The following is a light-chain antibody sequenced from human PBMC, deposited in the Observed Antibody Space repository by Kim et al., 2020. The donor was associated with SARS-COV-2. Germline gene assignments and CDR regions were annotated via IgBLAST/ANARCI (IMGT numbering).Light chain of an antibody. J-gene: IGLJ3*02. CDR3: QSYTNSHHWV. Sequence: FLLTQPHSVSESPGKTVIISCTRNNGSVASNYVHWYQQRPGTVPTIVIYDDNQRPSGVPDRFSGSIDSSSNSASLTISGLKTEDEADYFCQSYTNSHHWVFGGGTRLTVL. CDR2: DDN. V-gene: IGLV6-57*04. CDR1: NGSVASNY.